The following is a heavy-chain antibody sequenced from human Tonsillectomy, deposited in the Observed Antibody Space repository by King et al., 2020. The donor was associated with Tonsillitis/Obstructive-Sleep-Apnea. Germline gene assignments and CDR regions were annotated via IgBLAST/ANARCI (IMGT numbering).Heavy chain of an antibody. CDR3: ARADDYYGSDGMDV. CDR1: AYSFTSYW. D-gene: IGHD3-10*01. J-gene: IGHJ6*02. Sequence: EVQLVESGAEVKKPGESLRISCKGSAYSFTSYWINWVRQMPGKGLEWMGTIDPSDSYTNYSPSFQGHVTISADKSISTAYLQWSSLKASDTAMYYCARADDYYGSDGMDVWGQGTTVTVSS. CDR2: IDPSDSYT. V-gene: IGHV5-10-1*03.